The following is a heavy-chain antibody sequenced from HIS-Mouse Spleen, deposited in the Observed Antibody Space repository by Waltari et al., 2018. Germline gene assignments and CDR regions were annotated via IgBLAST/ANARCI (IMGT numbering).Heavy chain of an antibody. Sequence: QVQLVESGGGVVPPGRSRRLSWAAPGFTFSSYGMHWVRQAPGKGLEWVAVISYDGSNKYYADSVKGRFSISRDNSKNTLYLQMNSLRAEDTAVYYCAKASSGWLDYWGQGTLVTVSS. CDR1: GFTFSSYG. CDR3: AKASSGWLDY. J-gene: IGHJ4*02. V-gene: IGHV3-30*18. D-gene: IGHD6-19*01. CDR2: ISYDGSNK.